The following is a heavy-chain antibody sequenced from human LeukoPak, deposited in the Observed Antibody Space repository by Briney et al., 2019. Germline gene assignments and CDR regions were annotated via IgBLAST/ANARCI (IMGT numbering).Heavy chain of an antibody. J-gene: IGHJ4*02. D-gene: IGHD6-19*01. CDR2: ISGSGGST. Sequence: GGSLRLSCAASGFTFSSYAMSWVRQAPGKGLEWVSAISGSGGSTYYADSVKGRFTISRDNSKNTLFLQINSLRADDTAVYYCAKAVSAGTDYWGQGALVTVSS. V-gene: IGHV3-23*01. CDR3: AKAVSAGTDY. CDR1: GFTFSSYA.